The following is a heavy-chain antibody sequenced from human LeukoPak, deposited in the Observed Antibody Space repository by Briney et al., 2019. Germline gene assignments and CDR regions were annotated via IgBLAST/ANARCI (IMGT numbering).Heavy chain of an antibody. V-gene: IGHV3-30*03. CDR2: ISNDGSRK. D-gene: IGHD3-3*01. Sequence: GGSLRLSCAPSGFTFSRHGMHWVRQAPGKGLEWVAIISNDGSRKYYAHSVEGRFTISRDNSKNTLYLQMDSLRAEDTAVYYCARERPWNYFDYWGQRTLVTVSS. CDR3: ARERPWNYFDY. J-gene: IGHJ4*02. CDR1: GFTFSRHG.